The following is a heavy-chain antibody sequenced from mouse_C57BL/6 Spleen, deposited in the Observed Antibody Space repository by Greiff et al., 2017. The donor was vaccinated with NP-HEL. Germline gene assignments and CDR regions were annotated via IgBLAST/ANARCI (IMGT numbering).Heavy chain of an antibody. V-gene: IGHV1-15*01. CDR3: TRSNGYDETWFAY. Sequence: QVQLKQSGAELARPGASVTLSCKASGYTFTDYEMHWVKQTPVHGLEWIGAIDPETGGTAYNQKFKGKAILTADKSSSTAYMELRSLTSEDSAVYYCTRSNGYDETWFAYWGQGTLVTVSA. CDR1: GYTFTDYE. J-gene: IGHJ3*01. D-gene: IGHD2-2*01. CDR2: IDPETGGT.